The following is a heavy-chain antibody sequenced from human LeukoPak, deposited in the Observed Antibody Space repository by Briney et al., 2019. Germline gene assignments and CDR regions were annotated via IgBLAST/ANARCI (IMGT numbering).Heavy chain of an antibody. D-gene: IGHD3-22*01. CDR2: IYYSGST. V-gene: IGHV4-39*07. Sequence: PSETLSLTCTVSGGSISSSSYYWGWIRQPPGKGLEWIGSIYYSGSTYYNPSLKSRVTISVDTSKNQFSLKLSSVPAADTAVYYCARDLYYYDSSGYYINGAFDIWGQGTMVTVSS. CDR3: ARDLYYYDSSGYYINGAFDI. J-gene: IGHJ3*02. CDR1: GGSISSSSYY.